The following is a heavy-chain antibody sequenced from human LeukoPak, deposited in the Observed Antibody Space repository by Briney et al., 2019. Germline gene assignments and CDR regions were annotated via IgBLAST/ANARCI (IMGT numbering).Heavy chain of an antibody. D-gene: IGHD5-18*01. CDR1: GYTFTSYG. CDR2: ISAYNGNT. J-gene: IGHJ4*02. V-gene: IGHV1-18*01. CDR3: ARVLSGGYSYGQFDY. Sequence: ASVKVSCKASGYTFTSYGISWVRQAPGQGLEWMGWISAYNGNTNYAQKLQGRVTMTTDTSTSTAYMELRSLRSDDTAVYYCARVLSGGYSYGQFDYWGQGTLVTVSS.